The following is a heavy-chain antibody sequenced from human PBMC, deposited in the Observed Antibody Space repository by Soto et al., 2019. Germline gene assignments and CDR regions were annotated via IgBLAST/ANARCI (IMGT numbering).Heavy chain of an antibody. CDR2: IYYSGST. J-gene: IGHJ6*02. V-gene: IGHV4-30-4*01. CDR3: ARETPYDFWSGSYYYYGMDV. D-gene: IGHD3-3*01. CDR1: GGSISSGDYY. Sequence: TLSLTCTVSGGSISSGDYYWSWIRQPPGKVLEWIGYIYYSGSTYYNPSLKSRVTISVDTSKNQFSLKLSSVTAADTAVYYCARETPYDFWSGSYYYYGMDVWGQGTTVTVSS.